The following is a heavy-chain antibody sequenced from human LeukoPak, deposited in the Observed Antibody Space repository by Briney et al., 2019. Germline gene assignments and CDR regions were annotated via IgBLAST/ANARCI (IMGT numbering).Heavy chain of an antibody. CDR1: GFTFSSYA. CDR2: ISGSGGST. D-gene: IGHD2-21*01. CDR3: ARDCGGDCYYDY. J-gene: IGHJ4*02. Sequence: QPGGSLRLSCAASGFTFSSYAMSWVRQAPGKGLEWVSAISGSGGSTYYADSVKGRFTISRDNSKNTLYLQMNSLRAEDTAVYYCARDCGGDCYYDYWDQGTLVTVSS. V-gene: IGHV3-23*01.